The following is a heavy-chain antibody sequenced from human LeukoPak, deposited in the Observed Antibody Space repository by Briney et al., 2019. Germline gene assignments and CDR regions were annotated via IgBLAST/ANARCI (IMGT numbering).Heavy chain of an antibody. J-gene: IGHJ6*02. D-gene: IGHD4-23*01. CDR1: GYTFTSYG. Sequence: ASVKVSCKASGYTFTSYGISWVRQAPGQGLEWMGWISAYNGNTNYAQKLRGRVTMTTDTSTSTAYMELRSLRSDDTAVYYCARGFPPTVAYGMDVWGQGTTVTVSS. CDR3: ARGFPPTVAYGMDV. V-gene: IGHV1-18*01. CDR2: ISAYNGNT.